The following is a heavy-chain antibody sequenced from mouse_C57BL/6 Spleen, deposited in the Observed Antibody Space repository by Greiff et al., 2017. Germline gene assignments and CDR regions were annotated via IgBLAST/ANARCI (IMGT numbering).Heavy chain of an antibody. V-gene: IGHV1-64*01. CDR2: IHPNSGST. Sequence: QVQLQQPGAELVKPGASVKLSCKASGYTFTSYWMHWVKQRPGQGLEWIGMIHPNSGSTNYNEKFKSKATLTVDKSSSTAYMQLGSLTSADSAVYYCARGGYYGSSFWYFDVWGTGTTVTVSS. CDR3: ARGGYYGSSFWYFDV. J-gene: IGHJ1*03. CDR1: GYTFTSYW. D-gene: IGHD1-1*01.